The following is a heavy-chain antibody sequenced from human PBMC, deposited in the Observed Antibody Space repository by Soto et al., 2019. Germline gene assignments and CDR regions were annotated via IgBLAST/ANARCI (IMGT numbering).Heavy chain of an antibody. CDR1: GYTFTSYD. J-gene: IGHJ4*02. CDR2: MNPNSGNT. D-gene: IGHD2-21*02. CDR3: TRDSGCGGDCYENYFDY. V-gene: IGHV1-8*01. Sequence: ASVKVSCKAFGYTFTSYDINWVRQATGQGLEYLGWMNPNSGNTAYVQKFQGRVTMTWDTSITTAYMELSSLRSEDTAVYYCTRDSGCGGDCYENYFDYWGQGTLVTVSS.